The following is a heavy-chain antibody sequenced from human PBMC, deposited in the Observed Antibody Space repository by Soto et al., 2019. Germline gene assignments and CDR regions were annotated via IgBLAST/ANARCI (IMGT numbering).Heavy chain of an antibody. Sequence: QVQLQESGPGRVKPSETLSLTCSVSGGSVRTGSYHWSWIRQPPGKGLEWIGFIPNNGSPDYNPSLKVRVVVSIDRSKNQFSLKVNSVTAADTAVYFCARIGWGGDSWGQGTLVTVSS. D-gene: IGHD7-27*01. J-gene: IGHJ4*02. CDR1: GGSVRTGSYH. V-gene: IGHV4-61*01. CDR2: IPNNGSP. CDR3: ARIGWGGDS.